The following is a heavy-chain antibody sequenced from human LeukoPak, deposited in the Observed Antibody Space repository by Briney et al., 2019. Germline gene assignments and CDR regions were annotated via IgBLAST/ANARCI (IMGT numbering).Heavy chain of an antibody. CDR2: ISGSGGST. J-gene: IGHJ4*02. CDR3: AKDRGAYCGGDCYSGPSDY. CDR1: GFTFSSSV. Sequence: GGSLRLSCAASGFTFSSSVMSWVRQAPGKGLEWVSAISGSGGSTYHADSVKGRFTISRDNSKNTLYLQMNSLRAEDTAVYYCAKDRGAYCGGDCYSGPSDYWGQGTLVTVSS. D-gene: IGHD2-21*02. V-gene: IGHV3-23*01.